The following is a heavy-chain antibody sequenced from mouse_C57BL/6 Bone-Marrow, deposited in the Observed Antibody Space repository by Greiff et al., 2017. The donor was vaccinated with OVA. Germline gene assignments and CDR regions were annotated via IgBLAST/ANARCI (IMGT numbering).Heavy chain of an antibody. CDR2: IYPGSGST. CDR3: ARKTLIGLPLDS. D-gene: IGHD2-4*01. CDR1: GYTFTSYW. V-gene: IGHV1-55*01. J-gene: IGHJ2*01. Sequence: QVQLQQPGAELVKPGASVKMSCKASGYTFTSYWITWVKQRPGQGLEWIGEIYPGSGSTNYNEKFKSKATLTVDTSSSTAYMQLSSLTSEDSAVYYCARKTLIGLPLDSWGQGTTPTVS.